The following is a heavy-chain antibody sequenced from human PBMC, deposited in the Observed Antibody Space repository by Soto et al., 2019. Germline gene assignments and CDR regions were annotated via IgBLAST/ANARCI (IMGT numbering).Heavy chain of an antibody. CDR1: GFTFSSYA. Sequence: PGGSLSLSCAASGFTFSSYAMSWVRQAPGKGLEWVSTISSNSACIYYTDALRGRFTISRDNAKNSLHLQMNSLRAEDTAVYYCTRDVSLFRRPLPWFDPWGQGTLVTVSS. D-gene: IGHD3-10*01. CDR3: TRDVSLFRRPLPWFDP. V-gene: IGHV3-21*01. J-gene: IGHJ5*02. CDR2: ISSNSACI.